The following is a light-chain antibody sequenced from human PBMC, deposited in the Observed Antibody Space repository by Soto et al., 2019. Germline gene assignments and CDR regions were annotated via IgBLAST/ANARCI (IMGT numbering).Light chain of an antibody. Sequence: EVVLTQSPGTLSLSPGESATLSCRASQSVIGDYLAWYHHNHGPAPRLLIYTASGRATGIFDRLSGGGSATDITLYISGLDPEDFQVYYCQQCGNSPCTFAPGTKVAI. CDR1: QSVIGDY. CDR2: TAS. V-gene: IGKV3-20*01. J-gene: IGKJ1*01. CDR3: QQCGNSPCT.